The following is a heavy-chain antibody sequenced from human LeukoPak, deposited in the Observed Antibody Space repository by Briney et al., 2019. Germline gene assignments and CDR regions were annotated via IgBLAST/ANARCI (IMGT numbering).Heavy chain of an antibody. Sequence: GGSLRLSCAASGFTFSTYSMNWVRQAPGKGLEWVGRIKSKTDGGTTDYAAPVKGRFTISRDDSKNTLYLEMSSLKIEDTAVYYCAPGGYSGYDHDYWGQGTLVTVSS. CDR2: IKSKTDGGTT. D-gene: IGHD5-12*01. CDR1: GFTFSTYS. CDR3: APGGYSGYDHDY. V-gene: IGHV3-15*01. J-gene: IGHJ4*02.